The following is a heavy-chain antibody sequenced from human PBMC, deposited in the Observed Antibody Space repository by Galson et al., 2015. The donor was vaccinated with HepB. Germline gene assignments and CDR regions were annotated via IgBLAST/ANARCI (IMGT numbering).Heavy chain of an antibody. D-gene: IGHD3-10*01. J-gene: IGHJ6*02. CDR3: ARDKLLEAVHFLRLGASYYYGMDV. V-gene: IGHV3-48*01. CDR2: ISSSSSTI. Sequence: SLRLSCAASGFTFSSYSMNWVRQAPGKGLEWVSYISSSSSTIYYADSVKGRFTISRDNAKNSLYLQMNSLRAEDTAVYYCARDKLLEAVHFLRLGASYYYGMDVWGQGTTVTVSS. CDR1: GFTFSSYS.